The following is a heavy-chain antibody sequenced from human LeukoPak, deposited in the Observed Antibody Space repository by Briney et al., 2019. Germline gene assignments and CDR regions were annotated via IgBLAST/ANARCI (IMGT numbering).Heavy chain of an antibody. Sequence: ASVKVSCKASGYTFTGYYMHWVRQAPGQGLEWMGWINPNSGGTNYAQKFQGRVTMTRDTSISTVYMELSRLRSDDTAVYYCARDKRNLGYCSSTSCSTHWFDPWGQGTLVTVSS. CDR3: ARDKRNLGYCSSTSCSTHWFDP. CDR2: INPNSGGT. J-gene: IGHJ5*02. CDR1: GYTFTGYY. D-gene: IGHD2-2*01. V-gene: IGHV1-2*02.